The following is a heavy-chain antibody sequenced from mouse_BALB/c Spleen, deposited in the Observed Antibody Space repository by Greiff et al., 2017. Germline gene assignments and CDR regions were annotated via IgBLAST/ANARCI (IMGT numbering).Heavy chain of an antibody. CDR2: IRNKANGYTT. J-gene: IGHJ3*01. V-gene: IGHV7-3*02. Sequence: EVQGVESGGGLVQPGGSLRLSCATSGFTFTDYYMSWVRQPPGKALEWLGFIRNKANGYTTEYSASVKGRFTISRDNSQSILYLQMNTLRAEDSATYYCARHYCGPQAWFAYWGQGTLVTVSA. CDR1: GFTFTDYY. CDR3: ARHYCGPQAWFAY.